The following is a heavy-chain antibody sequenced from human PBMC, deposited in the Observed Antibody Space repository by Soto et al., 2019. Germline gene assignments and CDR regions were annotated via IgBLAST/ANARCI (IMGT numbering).Heavy chain of an antibody. J-gene: IGHJ4*02. V-gene: IGHV3-30-3*01. D-gene: IGHD1-26*01. Sequence: GGSLRLSCAASGFTFSGHAMHWVRQAPGKGLDWVAAISNDGTYRVYADSVQGRFTMSRDNSRNTVYVQMDSLRPEDTAVYKCGRGVAVGGTRGTIDYWGQGTQVTVSS. CDR2: ISNDGTYR. CDR3: GRGVAVGGTRGTIDY. CDR1: GFTFSGHA.